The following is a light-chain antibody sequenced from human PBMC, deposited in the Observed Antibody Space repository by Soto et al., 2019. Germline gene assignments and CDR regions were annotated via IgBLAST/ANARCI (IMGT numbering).Light chain of an antibody. V-gene: IGLV2-23*01. Sequence: QSALTQPASVSASPGQSITISCTGTSSDVGSYNLVSWYQHHPGKAPKRLIYEGGNRLSGVSNRFAASQSGNTASLTISGLQAEDEADYYCSSYAGAVVFGGGTKLPVL. CDR2: EGG. CDR1: SSDVGSYNL. J-gene: IGLJ2*01. CDR3: SSYAGAVV.